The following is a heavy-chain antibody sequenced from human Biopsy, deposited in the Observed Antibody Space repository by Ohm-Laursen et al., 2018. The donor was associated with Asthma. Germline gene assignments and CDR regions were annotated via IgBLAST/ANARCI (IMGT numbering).Heavy chain of an antibody. CDR1: ALTLSDYW. J-gene: IGHJ4*02. CDR2: VKGVGRRT. V-gene: IGHV3-74*01. CDR3: LREEPSSGWYQGSILR. D-gene: IGHD6-19*01. Sequence: GSLSLSCLDSALTLSDYWMHRLRQAPGKGLEWVSRVKGVGRRTSYADSVKGRFIISRDNAKNTLYLQMNSQRAEDTAVYYCLREEPSSGWYQGSILRWGQGTLVTVSS.